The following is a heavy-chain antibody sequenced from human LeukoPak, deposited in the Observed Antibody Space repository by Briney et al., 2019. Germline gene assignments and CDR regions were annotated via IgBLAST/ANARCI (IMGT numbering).Heavy chain of an antibody. V-gene: IGHV3-23*01. D-gene: IGHD3-16*02. Sequence: GGSLRLSCAASGFTFSSYAMSWVRQAPGKGLEWVSAISGSGGSTYYADSVKGRFTISRDNSKNTLYLQMNSLRAEDTAVYYCAKALVYYDYVWGSYRPEIGAFDIWGQGTMVTVSS. CDR1: GFTFSSYA. J-gene: IGHJ3*02. CDR3: AKALVYYDYVWGSYRPEIGAFDI. CDR2: ISGSGGST.